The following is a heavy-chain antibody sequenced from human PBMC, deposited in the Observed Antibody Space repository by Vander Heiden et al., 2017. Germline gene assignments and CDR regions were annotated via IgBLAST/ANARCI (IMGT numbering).Heavy chain of an antibody. D-gene: IGHD1-26*01. CDR2: ISYDGSNK. CDR1: GFPFSSYG. V-gene: IGHV3-30*18. CDR3: AKDLNPAYYYFDY. Sequence: QVQLVESGGGVAQPGRSLRLSCAASGFPFSSYGMHWGRQAAGKGLEWVAVISYDGSNKYYADSVKGRFTISRDNSKNTLYLQMNSLRAEDTAVYYCAKDLNPAYYYFDYWGQGTLVTVSS. J-gene: IGHJ4*02.